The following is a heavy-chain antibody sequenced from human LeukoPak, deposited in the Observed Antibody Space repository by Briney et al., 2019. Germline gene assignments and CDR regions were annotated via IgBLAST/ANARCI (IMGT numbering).Heavy chain of an antibody. D-gene: IGHD1-1*01. V-gene: IGHV1-18*01. CDR3: ARDNDKVVDH. CDR2: ITTYNGNR. CDR1: GYTFSNYG. Sequence: ASVKVSCKTSGYTFSNYGISWVRQAPGQGLEWMGWITTYNGNRLYAQRFQGRITLTTDTSTSTSYMELRSLEYDDTAIYYCARDNDKVVDHWGQGTLVTVSS. J-gene: IGHJ4*01.